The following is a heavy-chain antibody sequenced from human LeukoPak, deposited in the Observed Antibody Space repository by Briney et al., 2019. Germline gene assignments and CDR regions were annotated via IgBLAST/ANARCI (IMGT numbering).Heavy chain of an antibody. V-gene: IGHV3-21*01. Sequence: PGGSLRLSCAASGFPVSSNYMNWVRQPPGKGLEWVSSISSSGSFIYYADSVKGRFTISRDNAKNSLYLQINSLRAEDTAVYYCASRSGGYYFDFWGQGTLVTVSS. CDR2: ISSSGSFI. CDR1: GFPVSSNY. D-gene: IGHD1-26*01. CDR3: ASRSGGYYFDF. J-gene: IGHJ4*02.